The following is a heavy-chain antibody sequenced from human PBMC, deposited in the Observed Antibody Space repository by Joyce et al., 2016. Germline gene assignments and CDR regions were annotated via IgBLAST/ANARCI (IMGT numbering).Heavy chain of an antibody. Sequence: EVQLVEAGGALVQPGGSLRLSCAVSGFTFSAYEIHWVRQTTGKGLGWVSAIGTAGDPYYAGSVKGRFTISRENAKSSLFLQMNSLRAEDTAVYYCARERGGGMSAFDIWGQGTMVTVSS. D-gene: IGHD3-16*01. J-gene: IGHJ3*02. V-gene: IGHV3-13*05. CDR2: IGTAGDP. CDR1: GFTFSAYE. CDR3: ARERGGGMSAFDI.